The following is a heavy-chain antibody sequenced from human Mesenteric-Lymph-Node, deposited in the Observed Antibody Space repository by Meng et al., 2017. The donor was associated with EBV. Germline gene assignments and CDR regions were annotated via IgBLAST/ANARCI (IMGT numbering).Heavy chain of an antibody. CDR3: ARDGSAYYGSGTFYRDY. Sequence: VPLVQAGAEVKKPGASVKVSCKASGYTFTSYGLSWVRQAPGQGLEWMGWISAYNGNTIHAQNLQGRLTMTTDASTSTAYMELRSLRSDDTAIYYCARDGSAYYGSGTFYRDYWGQGTLVTVSS. J-gene: IGHJ4*02. CDR1: GYTFTSYG. V-gene: IGHV1-18*01. CDR2: ISAYNGNT. D-gene: IGHD3-10*01.